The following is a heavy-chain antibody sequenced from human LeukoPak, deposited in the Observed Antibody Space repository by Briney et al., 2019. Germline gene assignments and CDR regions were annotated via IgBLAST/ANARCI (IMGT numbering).Heavy chain of an antibody. CDR3: TREDYGVDS. CDR2: IKQDGSEN. D-gene: IGHD3-16*01. J-gene: IGHJ4*02. CDR1: GFTFSGFW. Sequence: PGGSLRLSCAASGFTFSGFWMSWVRQAPGEGLEWVANIKQDGSENYYVDSVKGRFIISRDNARNSLYLQMNSLRAEDTAMYYCTREDYGVDSWGQGTLVTVAS. V-gene: IGHV3-7*01.